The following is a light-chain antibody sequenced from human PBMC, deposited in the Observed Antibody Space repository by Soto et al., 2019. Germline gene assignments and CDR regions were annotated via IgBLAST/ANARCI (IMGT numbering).Light chain of an antibody. J-gene: IGKJ3*01. Sequence: EIVMAQSPATLSVSPGDRATLSCRASQSVGNNLAWYQHKPGQAPRVLIYDTSTRAAGVPARFSGSGSGTDFTLTISSLQSEDFAVYYCHQYGTAPLTFGPGTKVDIK. CDR1: QSVGNN. V-gene: IGKV3-15*01. CDR3: HQYGTAPLT. CDR2: DTS.